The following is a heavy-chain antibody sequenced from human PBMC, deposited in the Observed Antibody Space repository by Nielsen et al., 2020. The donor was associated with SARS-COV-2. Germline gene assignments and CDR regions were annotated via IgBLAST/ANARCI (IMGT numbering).Heavy chain of an antibody. CDR1: GGSISSSSYY. V-gene: IGHV4-61*01. J-gene: IGHJ6*03. CDR2: IYYSGST. CDR3: ARDQCGGSCYGYYYMDV. Sequence: SETLSLTCTVSGGSISSSSYYWSWIRQPPGKGLEWIGYIYYSGSTNYNPSLKSRVTISVDTSKNQFSLKLSSVTAADTAVYYCARDQCGGSCYGYYYMDVWGKGTTVTVSS. D-gene: IGHD2-15*01.